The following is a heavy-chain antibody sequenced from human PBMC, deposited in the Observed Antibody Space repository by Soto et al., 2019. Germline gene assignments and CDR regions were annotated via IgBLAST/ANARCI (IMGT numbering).Heavy chain of an antibody. D-gene: IGHD6-13*01. CDR1: GFTFSSYV. CDR3: ARDGRNSSGWYRYYYYYYGMDV. Sequence: PGGSLRLSCAASGFTFSSYVMHWVRQAPGKGLEWVAVISYDGSNKYYADSVKGRFTISRDNSKNTLYLQMNSLRAEDTAVYYCARDGRNSSGWYRYYYYYYGMDVWGQGTTVTVSS. J-gene: IGHJ6*02. CDR2: ISYDGSNK. V-gene: IGHV3-30-3*01.